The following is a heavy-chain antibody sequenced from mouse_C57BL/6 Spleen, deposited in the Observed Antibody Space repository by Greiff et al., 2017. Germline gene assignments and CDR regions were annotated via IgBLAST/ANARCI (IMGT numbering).Heavy chain of an antibody. V-gene: IGHV1-82*01. D-gene: IGHD1-1*01. CDR2: IYPGDGDT. CDR1: GYAFSSSW. J-gene: IGHJ3*01. Sequence: VQLQQSGPELVKPGASVKISCKASGYAFSSSWMNWVKQRPGQGLEWIGRIYPGDGDTNYNGKFKGKATLTADKSSSTAYMQLSSLTSEDSAVYFCAREGYYGSVFAYWGQGTLVTVSA. CDR3: AREGYYGSVFAY.